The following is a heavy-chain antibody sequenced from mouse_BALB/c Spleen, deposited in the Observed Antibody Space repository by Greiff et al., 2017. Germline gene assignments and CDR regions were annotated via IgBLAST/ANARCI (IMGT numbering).Heavy chain of an antibody. Sequence: EVQRVESGGGLVQPGGSRKLSCAASGFTFSDYGMAWVRQAPGKGPEWVAFISNLAYSIYYADTVTGRFTISRENAKNTLYLEMSSLRSEDTAMYYCAKIYDGYSYFDYWGQGTTLTVSS. D-gene: IGHD2-3*01. CDR3: AKIYDGYSYFDY. V-gene: IGHV5-15*02. CDR1: GFTFSDYG. CDR2: ISNLAYSI. J-gene: IGHJ2*01.